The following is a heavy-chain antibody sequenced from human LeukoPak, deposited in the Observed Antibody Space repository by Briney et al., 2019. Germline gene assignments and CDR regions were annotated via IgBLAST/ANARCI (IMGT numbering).Heavy chain of an antibody. CDR2: FDPEDGET. CDR3: ASRNEDDYSNYELDY. V-gene: IGHV1-24*01. D-gene: IGHD4-11*01. CDR1: GYTLTELS. Sequence: ASVKVSCKVSGYTLTELSMHWVRQAPGKGLEWMGGFDPEDGETIYAQKFQGRVTMTEDTSTDTAYMELSSLRSEDTAVYYCASRNEDDYSNYELDYWGQGTLVTVSS. J-gene: IGHJ4*02.